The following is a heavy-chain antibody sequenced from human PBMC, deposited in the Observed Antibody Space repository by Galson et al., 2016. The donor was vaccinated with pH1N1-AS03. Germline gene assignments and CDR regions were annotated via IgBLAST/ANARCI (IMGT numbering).Heavy chain of an antibody. CDR1: GFSLSTSGVG. Sequence: PALVKPTQTLTLTCTFSGFSLSTSGVGVGWIRQPPGKALEWLALIYWDDDKRYSPSLKSRLTITKDTSKNQVVLTMTNMDPVDTATYYCEHTGAAAGAAPNDYWGQGTLVTVSS. J-gene: IGHJ4*02. D-gene: IGHD6-13*01. V-gene: IGHV2-5*02. CDR2: IYWDDDK. CDR3: EHTGAAAGAAPNDY.